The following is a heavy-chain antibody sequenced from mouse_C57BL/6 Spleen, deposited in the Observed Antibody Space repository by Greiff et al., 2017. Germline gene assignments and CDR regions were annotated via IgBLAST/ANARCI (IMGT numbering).Heavy chain of an antibody. D-gene: IGHD2-12*01. V-gene: IGHV1-64*01. CDR2: IHPNSGST. CDR3: ARSNYRKDAMDY. J-gene: IGHJ4*01. CDR1: GYTFTSYW. Sequence: VQLQQSGAELVKPGASVKLSCKASGYTFTSYWMHWVKQRPGQGLEWIGMIHPNSGSTNYNEKFKSKATLTVDKSSSTAYMQLSSLTSEDSAVYYCARSNYRKDAMDYWGQGTSVTVSS.